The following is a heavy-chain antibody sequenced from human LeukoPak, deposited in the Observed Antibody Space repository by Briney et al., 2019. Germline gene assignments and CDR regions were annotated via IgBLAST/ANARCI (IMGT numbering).Heavy chain of an antibody. CDR3: ARLKRYYGSGSYYKTFDY. Sequence: SETLSLTCAVYGGSFSGYYWSWIRQPPGKGLGWIGEINHSGSTNYNPSLKSRVTISVDTSKNQFSLKLSSVTAADTAVYYCARLKRYYGSGSYYKTFDYWGQGTLVTVSS. V-gene: IGHV4-34*01. J-gene: IGHJ4*02. CDR1: GGSFSGYY. CDR2: INHSGST. D-gene: IGHD3-10*01.